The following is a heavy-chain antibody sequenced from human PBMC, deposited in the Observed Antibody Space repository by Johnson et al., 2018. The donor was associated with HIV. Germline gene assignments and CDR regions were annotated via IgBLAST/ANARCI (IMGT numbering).Heavy chain of an antibody. CDR1: GFIFSNAW. CDR2: IYSGGST. CDR3: ARDLRLRPIEQFLVGGAFDI. V-gene: IGHV3-66*01. J-gene: IGHJ3*02. D-gene: IGHD3-3*01. Sequence: VQLVESGGGLVKREGSLRLSCAPSGFIFSNAWMSWVRQAPGKGLEWVSVIYSGGSTFYADPVQGRFTLSRDNAKNSLYLQMNSLRAEDTALYYCARDLRLRPIEQFLVGGAFDIWGQGTVVTVSS.